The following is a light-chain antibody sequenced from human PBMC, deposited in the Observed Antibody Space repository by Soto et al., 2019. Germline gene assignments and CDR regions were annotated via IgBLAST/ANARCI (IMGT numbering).Light chain of an antibody. CDR3: CSYAGSSTFAV. J-gene: IGLJ7*01. CDR2: EGS. CDR1: SSDVGNYNL. Sequence: QSALTQPASVSGSPGQSITISCTGTSSDVGNYNLVSWYQQHPGKAPKLMIYEGSKRPSGVSNRFSGSKSGNTASLTISGLQAEDEADYYCCSYAGSSTFAVFGGGTPLTVL. V-gene: IGLV2-23*03.